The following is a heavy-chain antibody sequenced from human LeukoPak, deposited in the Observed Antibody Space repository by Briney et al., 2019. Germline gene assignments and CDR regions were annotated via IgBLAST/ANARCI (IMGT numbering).Heavy chain of an antibody. V-gene: IGHV4-39*01. J-gene: IGHJ5*02. CDR1: GGSISSSNYY. D-gene: IGHD3-3*01. Sequence: PSETLSLTCAVSGGSISSSNYYWGWIRQPPGQGLEWIGSIYYSGNTYYNPSLKSRVTISVDTSKNQFSLKLSSVTAADTAVYYCARGHYDFWSGYYSKVDNWFDPWGQGTLVTVSS. CDR2: IYYSGNT. CDR3: ARGHYDFWSGYYSKVDNWFDP.